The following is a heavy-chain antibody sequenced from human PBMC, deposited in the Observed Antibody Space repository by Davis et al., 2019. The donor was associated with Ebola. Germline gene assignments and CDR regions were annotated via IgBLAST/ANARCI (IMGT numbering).Heavy chain of an antibody. CDR2: IWYDGSNK. CDR3: AKDHGTGSYSLPDY. J-gene: IGHJ4*02. V-gene: IGHV3-33*06. D-gene: IGHD3-10*01. CDR1: GFTFSSYC. Sequence: GESLKISCAASGFTFSSYCMHSLRPAPGKGLEWVAVIWYDGSNKYYADSVKGRFTISRDNSKNTLYLQMNSLRAEDTAVYYCAKDHGTGSYSLPDYWSQGALVTVSS.